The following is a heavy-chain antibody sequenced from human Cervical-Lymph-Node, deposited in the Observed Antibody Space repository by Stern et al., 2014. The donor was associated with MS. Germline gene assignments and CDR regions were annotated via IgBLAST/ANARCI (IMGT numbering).Heavy chain of an antibody. J-gene: IGHJ6*02. V-gene: IGHV1-69*18. CDR2: VIPLFGTP. Sequence: VQLVKSGAAVKKPGSSVKVSCTASGDAFGSFSINWLRKDPGQGLEWIGRVIPLFGTPNYAQKYLGRVTTTADESTSTAYMELSSLRSEDTAVYYCARDREWLRRGGYYYAMDVWGQGTTVTVSS. CDR1: GDAFGSFS. D-gene: IGHD3-3*01. CDR3: ARDREWLRRGGYYYAMDV.